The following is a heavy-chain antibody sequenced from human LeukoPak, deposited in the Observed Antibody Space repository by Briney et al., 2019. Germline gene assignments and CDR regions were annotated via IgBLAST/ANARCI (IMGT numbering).Heavy chain of an antibody. CDR3: AKDGGLRAFDI. D-gene: IGHD3-16*01. J-gene: IGHJ3*02. CDR2: ISYDGSNK. CDR1: GFIFRNYW. Sequence: GGSLRLSCAVSGFIFRNYWMGWVRQAPGKGLEWVAVISYDGSNKYYADSVKGRFTISRDNSKNTLYLQMNSLRAEDTAVYYCAKDGGLRAFDIWGQGTMVTVSS. V-gene: IGHV3-30*18.